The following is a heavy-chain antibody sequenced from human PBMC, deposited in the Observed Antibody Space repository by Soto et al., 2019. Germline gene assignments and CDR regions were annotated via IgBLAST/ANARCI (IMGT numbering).Heavy chain of an antibody. D-gene: IGHD3-22*01. CDR3: ARDRHYDSSGYYWDYYYCGIDV. Sequence: VASVKVSYTASAYTFTSYGISWVRQAPGQGLEWMGWISAYNGNTNYAQKLQGRVTMTTDTSTSTAYMELRSLRSDDTAVYYCARDRHYDSSGYYWDYYYCGIDVWGQGTTVTISS. J-gene: IGHJ6*02. V-gene: IGHV1-18*01. CDR1: AYTFTSYG. CDR2: ISAYNGNT.